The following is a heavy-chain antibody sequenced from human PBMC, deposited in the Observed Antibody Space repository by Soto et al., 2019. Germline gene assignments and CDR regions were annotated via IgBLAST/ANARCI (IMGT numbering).Heavy chain of an antibody. J-gene: IGHJ2*01. Sequence: QVQLVQSGAEVKKPGASVKVSCKASGYTFTSYAMHWVRQAPGQRLEWMGWINAGNGNTKYSQKFQGRVTITRDTSARTAYMELSSLRSEDTAVYYCARDRSSSSFWYFDLWGRGTLVTVSS. V-gene: IGHV1-3*01. CDR3: ARDRSSSSFWYFDL. D-gene: IGHD6-6*01. CDR1: GYTFTSYA. CDR2: INAGNGNT.